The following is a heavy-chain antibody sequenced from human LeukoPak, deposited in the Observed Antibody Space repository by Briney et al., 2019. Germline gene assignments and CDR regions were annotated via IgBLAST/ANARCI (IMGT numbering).Heavy chain of an antibody. Sequence: ASVKVSCKASGYTFSSYDINWVRQATGQGLEWMGWMNPNSGNTGYAQKFQGRVTITRNTSISTAYMELSSLRSEDTAVYYCARGLGYFDWLRGPYFDYWGQGTLVTVSS. CDR3: ARGLGYFDWLRGPYFDY. J-gene: IGHJ4*02. CDR2: MNPNSGNT. D-gene: IGHD3-9*01. CDR1: GYTFSSYD. V-gene: IGHV1-8*03.